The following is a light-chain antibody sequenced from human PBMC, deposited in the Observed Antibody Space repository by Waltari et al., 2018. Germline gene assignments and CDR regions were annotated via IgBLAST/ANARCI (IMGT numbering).Light chain of an antibody. CDR2: KDT. V-gene: IGLV3-16*01. CDR1: DLEKRY. CDR3: LSTDTSGTWV. Sequence: SYELTQPPSVSVSLGQTARIPCSGEDLEKRYVYWYQQQPGQVPDLIKYKDTERPSGIPELFSGSSSGRVVTLTSSGVQAEDESDYYCLSTDTSGTWVFGGGTKLIVL. J-gene: IGLJ3*02.